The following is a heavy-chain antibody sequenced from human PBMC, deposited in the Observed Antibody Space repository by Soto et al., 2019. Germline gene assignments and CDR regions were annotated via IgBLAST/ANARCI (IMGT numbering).Heavy chain of an antibody. CDR1: GFTFSSYG. Sequence: QVQLVESGGGVVQPGRSLRLSCAASGFTFSSYGMHWVRQAPGKGLEWVAVISYDGSNKYYADSVKGRLTFSRDNSQNTLYLQMNRLRVEDTAVYYCEKGTPFCGGVDVDYWSQGTLVTVSS. CDR3: EKGTPFCGGVDVDY. V-gene: IGHV3-30*18. D-gene: IGHD2-21*01. CDR2: ISYDGSNK. J-gene: IGHJ4*02.